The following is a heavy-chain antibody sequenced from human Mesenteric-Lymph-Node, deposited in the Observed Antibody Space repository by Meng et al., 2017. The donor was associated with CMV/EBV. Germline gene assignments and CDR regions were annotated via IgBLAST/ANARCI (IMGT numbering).Heavy chain of an antibody. CDR3: ARDSGYDYVWGSYRSDY. CDR1: GFIFSSYS. J-gene: IGHJ4*02. Sequence: GESLKISCAASGFIFSSYSMNWVRRAPGKGLEWVSYISSSGGTIYYADSVKGRFTISRDNAKNSLYLQMNSLRAEDTAVYYCARDSGYDYVWGSYRSDYWGQGTLVTVSS. V-gene: IGHV3-48*04. D-gene: IGHD3-16*02. CDR2: ISSSGGTI.